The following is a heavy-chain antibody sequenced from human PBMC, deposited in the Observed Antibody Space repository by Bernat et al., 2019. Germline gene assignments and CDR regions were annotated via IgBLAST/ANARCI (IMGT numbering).Heavy chain of an antibody. Sequence: QVQLVQSGAEVKKPGSSVKVSCKASGGTFSSYAISWVRQAPGQGLEWMGGIIPIFGTASYAQKFQGRVTITADESTSTAYRELSSLRSEDAAVYYCATPRDGDWRSTSCLDYDYYGMDVWGQGTTVTVS. D-gene: IGHD2-2*01. J-gene: IGHJ6*02. CDR3: ATPRDGDWRSTSCLDYDYYGMDV. CDR2: IIPIFGTA. CDR1: GGTFSSYA. V-gene: IGHV1-69*01.